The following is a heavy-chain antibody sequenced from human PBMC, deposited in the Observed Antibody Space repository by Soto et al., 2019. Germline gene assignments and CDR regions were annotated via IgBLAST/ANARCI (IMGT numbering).Heavy chain of an antibody. D-gene: IGHD4-4*01. Sequence: SVKVSCKASGGTFSSYAISWVRQAPGQGLEWMGGIIPIFGTANYAQKFQGRVTITADESTSTAYMELSSLRSEDTAVYYCARENMAKHTMDYSNYSDAFDIWGQGTMVTVSS. J-gene: IGHJ3*02. CDR3: ARENMAKHTMDYSNYSDAFDI. V-gene: IGHV1-69*13. CDR1: GGTFSSYA. CDR2: IIPIFGTA.